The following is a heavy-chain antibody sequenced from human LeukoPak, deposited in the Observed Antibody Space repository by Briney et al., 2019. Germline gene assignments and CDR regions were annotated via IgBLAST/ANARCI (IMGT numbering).Heavy chain of an antibody. CDR1: GFTFIDYY. CDR3: ARGLAMSSYYFDY. D-gene: IGHD5-18*01. Sequence: GGSLRLSCAPSGFTFIDYYMYWVRQGPGKGLEWVSSIRNSGSSIYYADSVKGRFTISRDNAKNSLYLLMNSLRAEDTAVYYCARGLAMSSYYFDYWGQGTLVTVSS. J-gene: IGHJ4*02. CDR2: IRNSGSSI. V-gene: IGHV3-11*04.